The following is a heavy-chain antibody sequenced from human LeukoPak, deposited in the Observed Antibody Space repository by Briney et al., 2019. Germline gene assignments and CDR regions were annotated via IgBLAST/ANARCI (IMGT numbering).Heavy chain of an antibody. CDR3: ARDSFRGSGSFPYY. D-gene: IGHD3-10*01. CDR2: VYHSGST. J-gene: IGHJ4*02. Sequence: SETLSLTCAVSGGSISSNNWWSWVRQPPGKGLEWIGEVYHSGSTSYNPSLLSRVTISVDKSKNQFSLEMRSVTAADTAVYYCARDSFRGSGSFPYYWGQGTLVTVSS. CDR1: GGSISSNNW. V-gene: IGHV4-4*02.